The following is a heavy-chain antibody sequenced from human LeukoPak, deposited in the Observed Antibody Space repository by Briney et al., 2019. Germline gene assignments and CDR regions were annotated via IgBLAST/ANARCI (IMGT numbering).Heavy chain of an antibody. V-gene: IGHV3-33*01. CDR3: AREGYSSSWFYFDY. D-gene: IGHD6-13*01. Sequence: GGSLRLSCAASGFTFSSYGMHWVRQAPGKGLEWVAVIWYDGSNKYYADSVKGRFTISRDNSKNTLYLQMNSLRAADTAVYYCAREGYSSSWFYFDYWGQGTLVTVSS. CDR1: GFTFSSYG. CDR2: IWYDGSNK. J-gene: IGHJ4*02.